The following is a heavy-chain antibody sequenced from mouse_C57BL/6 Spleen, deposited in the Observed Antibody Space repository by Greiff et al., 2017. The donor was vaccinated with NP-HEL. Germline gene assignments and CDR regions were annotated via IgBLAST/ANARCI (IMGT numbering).Heavy chain of an antibody. CDR1: GYTFTSYC. J-gene: IGHJ2*01. Sequence: QVQLQQPGAELVKPGASVKLSCTASGYTFTSYCMHWVQQSPGRGLEWIGRIDPNGGGTKYNEKFKSQATLKVDKPSSTADLQLSGLASEDCAVYYCGRLDEYDGGYWGQGTTLTVAS. CDR2: IDPNGGGT. CDR3: GRLDEYDGGY. D-gene: IGHD2-4*01. V-gene: IGHV1-72*01.